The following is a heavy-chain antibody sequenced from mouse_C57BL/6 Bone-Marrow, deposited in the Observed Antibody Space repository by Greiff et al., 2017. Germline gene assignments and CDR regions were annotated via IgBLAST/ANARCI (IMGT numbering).Heavy chain of an antibody. CDR3: AITPIYYGSSYGY. CDR1: GYTFTSYW. CDR2: IHPSDSDT. Sequence: QVQLQQPGAELVKPGASVKVSCKASGYTFTSYWMHWVKQRPGQGLEWIGRIHPSDSDTNYNQKFKGKATLTVAKSSSTAYMQLSSLTSEDSAVYYCAITPIYYGSSYGYWGQGTTLTVSS. V-gene: IGHV1-74*01. J-gene: IGHJ2*01. D-gene: IGHD1-1*01.